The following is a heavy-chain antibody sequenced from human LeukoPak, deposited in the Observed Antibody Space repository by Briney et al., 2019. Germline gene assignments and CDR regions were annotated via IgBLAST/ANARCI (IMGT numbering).Heavy chain of an antibody. D-gene: IGHD1-26*01. J-gene: IGHJ5*02. CDR3: ARDPGDEWGGSWFDP. Sequence: SETLSLTCTVSGGSISSGGYYWSWIRQPPGKGLEWIGYIYYSGSTHYNPSLKSRVTISVDTSKNQFSLKLNSVTAADTAVYYCARDPGDEWGGSWFDPWGQGTLVTVSS. CDR1: GGSISSGGYY. V-gene: IGHV4-61*08. CDR2: IYYSGST.